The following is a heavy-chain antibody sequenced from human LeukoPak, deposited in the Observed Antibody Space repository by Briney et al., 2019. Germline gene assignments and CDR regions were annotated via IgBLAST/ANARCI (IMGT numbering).Heavy chain of an antibody. CDR1: GFTFRSYE. Sequence: PGGSLRLSCAASGFTFRSYEMNWVRQAPGKGPEWVANINQVGSSKYFVDSVKGRFIISRDNAKNSLYLQMNSLRDEDTAVYYCANLGPPGRDHYLESWGQGTLVTVSS. CDR2: INQVGSSK. V-gene: IGHV3-7*01. D-gene: IGHD5-24*01. CDR3: ANLGPPGRDHYLES. J-gene: IGHJ4*02.